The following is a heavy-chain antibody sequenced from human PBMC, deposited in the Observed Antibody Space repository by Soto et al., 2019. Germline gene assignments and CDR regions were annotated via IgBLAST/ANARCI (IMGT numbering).Heavy chain of an antibody. CDR1: GGTFSSYA. J-gene: IGHJ5*02. V-gene: IGHV1-69*06. CDR3: ARDNQRLTIVGATSWFDT. CDR2: IIPIFGTA. D-gene: IGHD1-26*01. Sequence: SVKVSCKASGGTFSSYAISWVRQAPGQGLEWMGGIIPIFGTANYAQKFQGRVTITADKSTSTAHMELSSLRSEDTAVYYCARDNQRLTIVGATSWFDTWGQGTLVTVSS.